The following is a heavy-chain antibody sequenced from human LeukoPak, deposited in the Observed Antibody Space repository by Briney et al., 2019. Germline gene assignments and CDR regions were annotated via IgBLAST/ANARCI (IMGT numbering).Heavy chain of an antibody. D-gene: IGHD3-22*01. J-gene: IGHJ4*02. Sequence: QTGRSLRLSCAASGFTFSSYAMHWVRQAPGKGLEWVAVIWYDGSNKYYADSVKGRFTISRDNSKNTLYLQMNSLRAEDTAVYYCAKERYYYDSSGNVAYWGQGTLVTVSS. V-gene: IGHV3-33*06. CDR2: IWYDGSNK. CDR1: GFTFSSYA. CDR3: AKERYYYDSSGNVAY.